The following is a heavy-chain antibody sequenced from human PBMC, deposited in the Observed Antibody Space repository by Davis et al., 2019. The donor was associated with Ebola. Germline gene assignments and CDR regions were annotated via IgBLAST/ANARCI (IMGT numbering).Heavy chain of an antibody. D-gene: IGHD3-16*01. Sequence: ASVTVSCQASGYPFTDFAINWLRQAPGQRFEWLGWITTNTASPTYARGFSERFVFSLDTSVNTAFLQINNLRTEDTAIYYCARGMGELALNWGQGTLVTVSS. CDR3: ARGMGELALN. J-gene: IGHJ4*02. CDR1: GYPFTDFA. CDR2: ITTNTASP. V-gene: IGHV7-4-1*02.